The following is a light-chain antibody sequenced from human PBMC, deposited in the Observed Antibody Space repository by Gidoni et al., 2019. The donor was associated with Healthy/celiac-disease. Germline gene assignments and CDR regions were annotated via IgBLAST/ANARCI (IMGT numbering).Light chain of an antibody. J-gene: IGLJ2*01. V-gene: IGLV2-14*03. CDR2: DVS. CDR1: SSDVGGYNY. Sequence: QSALTQPASVSGSPGQSITISCTGTSSDVGGYNYVSWYQQHPGKAPKYMINDVSHRPSWVSNRFSGSKSGNTSSLTISGLQSEDEADYYCSSYPSSSTLVVFVGGTKLTVL. CDR3: SSYPSSSTLVV.